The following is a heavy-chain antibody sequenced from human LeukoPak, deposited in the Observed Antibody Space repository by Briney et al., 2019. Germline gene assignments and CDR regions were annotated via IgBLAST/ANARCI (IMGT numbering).Heavy chain of an antibody. CDR3: ASALYCTNGVCYTGFDY. J-gene: IGHJ4*02. CDR1: GYTFTGYY. Sequence: ASVKVSFKASGYTFTGYYMHWVRQAPGQGLEWMGWINPNSGGTNYAQKVQGRVTITRDTSISTAYMELSRLRSDDTAVYYCASALYCTNGVCYTGFDYWGQGTLVTVSS. V-gene: IGHV1-2*02. CDR2: INPNSGGT. D-gene: IGHD2-8*01.